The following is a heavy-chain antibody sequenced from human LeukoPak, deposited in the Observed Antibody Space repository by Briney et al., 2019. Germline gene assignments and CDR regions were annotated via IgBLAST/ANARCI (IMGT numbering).Heavy chain of an antibody. D-gene: IGHD2-15*01. CDR1: SRSVRSYC. Sequence: SSETLSLTCTVFSRSVRSYCGSWIRQPAGKGLEWIGRVHASGSMNYSPSLRSRVTISLDKSKNNFSHKFTSLTAAHTAVYHFAIDADSISGVFGRWGRGIPVIVSS. CDR3: AIDADSISGVFGR. J-gene: IGHJ2*01. CDR2: VHASGSM. V-gene: IGHV4-4*07.